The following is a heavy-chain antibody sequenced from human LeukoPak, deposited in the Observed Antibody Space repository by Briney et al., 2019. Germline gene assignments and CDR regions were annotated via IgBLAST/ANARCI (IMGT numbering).Heavy chain of an antibody. V-gene: IGHV4-39*07. D-gene: IGHD2-2*01. CDR1: GGSISSGSYY. J-gene: IGHJ2*01. CDR2: INHSGST. CDR3: ARYPVGQPYWFGDL. Sequence: SQTLSLTCTVSGGSISSGSYYWSWIRQPPGKGLEWIGEINHSGSTNYNPSLKSRVTISLDTSKKQFSLKLSSVSPADTAIYYCARYPVGQPYWFGDLWGRGSLVSVSS.